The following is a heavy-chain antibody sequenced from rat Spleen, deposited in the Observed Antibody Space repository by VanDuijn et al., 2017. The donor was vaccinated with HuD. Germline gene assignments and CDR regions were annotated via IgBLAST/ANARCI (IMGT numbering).Heavy chain of an antibody. Sequence: QVRLKESGPGLMQPSQTLSLTCTVSGFSLTSKGVAWVRQPPGKGLEWLAAISITGDTFYNSVLKSRLTISRDISMNQVFLRMNSLQIEDTAIYFCTKDYYGYNFDYWGQGVMVTVSS. V-gene: IGHV2S12*01. CDR3: TKDYYGYNFDY. J-gene: IGHJ2*01. D-gene: IGHD1-9*01. CDR2: ISITGDT. CDR1: GFSLTSKG.